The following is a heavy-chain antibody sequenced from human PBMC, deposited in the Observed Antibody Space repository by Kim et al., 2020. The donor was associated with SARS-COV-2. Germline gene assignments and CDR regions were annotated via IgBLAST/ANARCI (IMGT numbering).Heavy chain of an antibody. CDR1: GYTFTNYD. J-gene: IGHJ4*02. D-gene: IGHD3-16*01. CDR3: ARVIWGSYPYTYS. CDR2: INTDTGNP. Sequence: ASVKVSCKASGYTFTNYDISWVRQAPGQGLEWMGWINTDTGNPTYAQAFTGRFVFSVDTSVSTTYLQISSLKAEDTALYYFARVIWGSYPYTYSWGQGTL. V-gene: IGHV7-4-1*02.